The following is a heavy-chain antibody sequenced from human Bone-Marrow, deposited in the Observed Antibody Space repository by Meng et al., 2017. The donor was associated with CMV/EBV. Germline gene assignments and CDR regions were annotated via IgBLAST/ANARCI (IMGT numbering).Heavy chain of an antibody. D-gene: IGHD1-7*01. CDR1: GFTFSSYS. J-gene: IGHJ4*02. V-gene: IGHV3-21*04. CDR3: AKDLADWNYGGFDY. Sequence: GESLKISCAASGFTFSSYSMNWVRQAPGKGLEWVSSISSSSSYIYYADSVKGRFTISRDNAKNSLYLQMNSLRAEDTAVYYCAKDLADWNYGGFDYWGQGTLVTVSS. CDR2: ISSSSSYI.